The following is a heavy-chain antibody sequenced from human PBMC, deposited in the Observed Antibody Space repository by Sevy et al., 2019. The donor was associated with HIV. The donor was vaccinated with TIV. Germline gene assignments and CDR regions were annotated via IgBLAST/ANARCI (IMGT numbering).Heavy chain of an antibody. V-gene: IGHV3-21*01. CDR3: ARLAAAGYFDY. Sequence: GGSLRLSCAASGFTFSSYTMNWVRQAPGKGLEWVSSISSSSSYIYYADSVKGRFTISRDNAKNSLYLQMNSLRAEDTAVYYCARLAAAGYFDYWGQGTLVTVSS. CDR1: GFTFSSYT. J-gene: IGHJ4*02. D-gene: IGHD6-13*01. CDR2: ISSSSSYI.